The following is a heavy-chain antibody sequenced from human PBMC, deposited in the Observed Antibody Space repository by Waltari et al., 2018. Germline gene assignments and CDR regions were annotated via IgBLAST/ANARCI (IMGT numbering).Heavy chain of an antibody. CDR3: ARDKGFYDVLPGRGWFDP. D-gene: IGHD3-9*01. J-gene: IGHJ5*02. CDR1: NYSITSGYF. CDR2: IYHTGTT. Sequence: QVQLQASGPGLVKPSETLSLTCTVSNYSITSGYFWGWIRQSPGKGLEWIGSIYHTGTTYFNPSLKSRVTISIDTSKKQFSLRLRSVTAADTGVYFCARDKGFYDVLPGRGWFDPWGQGTLVTVSS. V-gene: IGHV4-38-2*02.